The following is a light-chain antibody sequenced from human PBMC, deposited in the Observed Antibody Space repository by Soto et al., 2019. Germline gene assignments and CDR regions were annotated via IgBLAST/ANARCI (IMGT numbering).Light chain of an antibody. CDR1: SCNSSYA. J-gene: IGLJ3*02. CDR3: QTWGTGIWV. Sequence: QSVLTQSPSVSASLGASVKLTCTVSSCNSSYAIAWHQQQPVKGPRSLMQLNGDGSHSKGDGIPDPFSGSSSGAERYLTISSLQDEDDADYYCQTWGTGIWVFGGGTKLTVL. CDR2: LNGDGSH. V-gene: IGLV4-69*01.